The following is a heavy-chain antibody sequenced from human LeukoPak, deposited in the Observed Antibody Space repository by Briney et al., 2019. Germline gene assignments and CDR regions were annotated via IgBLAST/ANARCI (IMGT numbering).Heavy chain of an antibody. V-gene: IGHV4-34*01. Sequence: SETLSLTCAVYGGSFSGYYWSWIRQPPGKGLEWIGEINHSGSTNYNPSLKSRVTISVDTSKNQFSLKLSSVTAADTAVYYCARGPQWWPPGHWFDPWGQGTLVTVSS. J-gene: IGHJ5*02. D-gene: IGHD2-15*01. CDR2: INHSGST. CDR1: GGSFSGYY. CDR3: ARGPQWWPPGHWFDP.